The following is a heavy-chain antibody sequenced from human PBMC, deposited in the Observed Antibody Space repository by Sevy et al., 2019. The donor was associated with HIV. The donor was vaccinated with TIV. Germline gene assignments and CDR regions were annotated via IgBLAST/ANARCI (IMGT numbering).Heavy chain of an antibody. CDR3: ATTKDYYDSSGSPFDY. CDR2: VDPEDGEI. J-gene: IGHJ4*02. V-gene: IGHV1-24*01. CDR1: GYTLSELS. D-gene: IGHD3-22*01. Sequence: ASVKVSCKVSGYTLSELSMHWVRQAPGKGLEWMGSVDPEDGEILYAQKLQGRITMTEDTSTDTAYMELSSLRSEDTAVYYCATTKDYYDSSGSPFDYWGQGTLVTVSS.